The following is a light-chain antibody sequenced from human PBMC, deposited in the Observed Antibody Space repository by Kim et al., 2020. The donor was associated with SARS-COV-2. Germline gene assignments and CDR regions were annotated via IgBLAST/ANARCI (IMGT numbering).Light chain of an antibody. V-gene: IGLV3-19*01. Sequence: SSELTQDPTVSVALGQTVTITCTGDNLRSYFASWYQQKPGQAPVLVMYGNNHRPSGISDRFSGSSSRNTGALTITGAQAEDEADYYCATRDRRNHVLFVGGSQLTVL. CDR2: GNN. J-gene: IGLJ2*01. CDR3: ATRDRRNHVL. CDR1: NLRSYF.